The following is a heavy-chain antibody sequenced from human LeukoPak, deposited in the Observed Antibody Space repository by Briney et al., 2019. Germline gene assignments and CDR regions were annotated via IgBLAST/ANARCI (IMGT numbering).Heavy chain of an antibody. D-gene: IGHD2-21*02. CDR3: ARDQTVVVTRGFDY. CDR1: GFTFSSYA. CDR2: ISYDGSNK. J-gene: IGHJ4*02. V-gene: IGHV3-30-3*01. Sequence: PGRSLRLSCAASGFTFSSYAIHWVRQAPGKGLEWVAVISYDGSNKYYADSVKGRFTISRDNSKNTLYLQMNSLRAEDTAVYYCARDQTVVVTRGFDYWGQGTLVTVSS.